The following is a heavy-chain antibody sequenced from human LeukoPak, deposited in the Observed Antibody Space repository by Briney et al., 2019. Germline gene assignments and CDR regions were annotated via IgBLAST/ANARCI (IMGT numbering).Heavy chain of an antibody. J-gene: IGHJ4*02. V-gene: IGHV3-23*01. D-gene: IGHD6-13*01. Sequence: PGGSLRLSCAASGFTFTTYGMSWVRQAPRKGLEWVSTIRGSGTTTYYADSVKGRFTISRDISRNTLYLQMNSLRAEDTAIYYCAKIPQAAGIVSFDYWGQGTLVTVSS. CDR1: GFTFTTYG. CDR3: AKIPQAAGIVSFDY. CDR2: IRGSGTTT.